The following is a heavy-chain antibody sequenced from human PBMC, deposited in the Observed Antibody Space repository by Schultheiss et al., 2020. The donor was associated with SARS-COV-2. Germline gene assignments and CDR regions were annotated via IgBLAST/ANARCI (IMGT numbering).Heavy chain of an antibody. CDR3: ARGTYYHESSGYSIVRYYFDY. J-gene: IGHJ4*02. D-gene: IGHD3-22*01. V-gene: IGHV1-2*02. CDR2: INPNSGGT. Sequence: ASVKVSCKASGYTFTGYYMHWVRQAPGQGLEWMGWINPNSGGTNYAQKFQGRVTMTRDTSISTAYMELSSLRAEDTAVYYCARGTYYHESSGYSIVRYYFDYWGQGALVTVSS. CDR1: GYTFTGYY.